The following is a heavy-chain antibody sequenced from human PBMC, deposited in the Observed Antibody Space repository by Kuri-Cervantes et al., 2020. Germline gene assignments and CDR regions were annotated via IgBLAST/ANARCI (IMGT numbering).Heavy chain of an antibody. CDR3: AKYSGSYDYYYGMDV. V-gene: IGHV3-21*06. Sequence: GGSLRLSCAASGFTFSSYSMNWVRQAPGKGLEWVSSISSSSSYIYYADSVKGRFTISRDNARNSVNLQMNSLRAEDTAVYYCAKYSGSYDYYYGMDVWGQGTTVTVS. D-gene: IGHD1-26*01. CDR2: ISSSSSYI. J-gene: IGHJ6*02. CDR1: GFTFSSYS.